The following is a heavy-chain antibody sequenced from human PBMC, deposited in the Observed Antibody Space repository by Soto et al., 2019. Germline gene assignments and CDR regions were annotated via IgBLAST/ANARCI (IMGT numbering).Heavy chain of an antibody. CDR1: GGSFSGYHF. CDR2: INHSGNT. D-gene: IGHD6-13*01. Sequence: QVHLQQWGAGMLKPSETLSLTCGVYGGSFSGYHFWSWIRQPPGKGLEWIGEINHSGNTNYNPSLKSRVTISVDTSKNQFSPKLSSVTAADTAVYYCARGLIAAEYYFDYWGRGTLVTVSS. J-gene: IGHJ4*02. V-gene: IGHV4-34*01. CDR3: ARGLIAAEYYFDY.